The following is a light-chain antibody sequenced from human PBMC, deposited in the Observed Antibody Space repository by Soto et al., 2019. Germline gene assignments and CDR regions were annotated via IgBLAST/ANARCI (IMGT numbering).Light chain of an antibody. CDR2: GTS. J-gene: IGKJ1*01. V-gene: IGKV3-20*01. CDR1: QSVSSSY. Sequence: EIVLTQSPGTLSLSPGERVTLSCRASQSVSSSYFAWYQQKPGQAPRLLIYGTSSRATGIPDRFSGSGSGTDFTLTISRLEPEEFAVYYCQQYGSSPWTFGQGTTVEIK. CDR3: QQYGSSPWT.